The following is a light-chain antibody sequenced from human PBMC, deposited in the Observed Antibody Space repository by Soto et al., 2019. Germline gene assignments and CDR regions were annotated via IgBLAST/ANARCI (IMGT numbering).Light chain of an antibody. CDR2: STN. V-gene: IGLV8-61*01. CDR1: SGSVSASYY. CDR3: VLYMGSGISV. J-gene: IGLJ2*01. Sequence: QTVVTQEPSFSVSPGGTVTLTCGLSSGSVSASYYPSWYQQTPGQAPRTLIYSTNTRPSGVPDRFSGSILGNKAALTITGAQAEDECDYYCVLYMGSGISVFGGGTKVTVL.